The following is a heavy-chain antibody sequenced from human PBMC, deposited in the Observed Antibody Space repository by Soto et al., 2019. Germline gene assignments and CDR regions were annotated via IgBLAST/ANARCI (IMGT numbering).Heavy chain of an antibody. Sequence: GESLKISCKGSGYSFAGYWITWVRQKPGKGFEWMGRIDPSDSQTYYSPSFRGHVTISVTKSITTVFLQWSSLRASDTAMYYCARQIYDSDTGPNFQYYFDSWGQGTPVTVSS. J-gene: IGHJ4*02. D-gene: IGHD3-22*01. V-gene: IGHV5-10-1*01. CDR2: IDPSDSQT. CDR3: ARQIYDSDTGPNFQYYFDS. CDR1: GYSFAGYW.